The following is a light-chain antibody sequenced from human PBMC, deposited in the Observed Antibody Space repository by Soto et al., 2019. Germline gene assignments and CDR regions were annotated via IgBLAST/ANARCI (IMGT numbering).Light chain of an antibody. CDR3: QQYTTYPRT. V-gene: IGKV1-5*01. Sequence: IQMTQSPSSLSASVGDRVTISCRASQCISGYLAWYQQTPGKAPNLLIFGASRLKSGVPSRFSGSGSGTEFTLTISNLQPDDSATYYCQQYTTYPRTFGQGTKVEV. CDR2: GAS. CDR1: QCISGY. J-gene: IGKJ1*01.